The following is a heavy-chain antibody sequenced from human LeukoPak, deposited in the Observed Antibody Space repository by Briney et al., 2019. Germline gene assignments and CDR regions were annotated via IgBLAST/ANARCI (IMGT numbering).Heavy chain of an antibody. CDR1: GGSTSSYY. CDR2: IYYSGST. Sequence: SETLSLTCTVSGGSTSSYYWSWIRQPPGKGLEWIGYIYYSGSTNYNPSLKSRVTISVDTSKNQFSLKLSSVTAADTAVYYCARDRSRVGATVLYYFDYWGQGTLVTVSS. CDR3: ARDRSRVGATVLYYFDY. J-gene: IGHJ4*02. D-gene: IGHD1-26*01. V-gene: IGHV4-59*01.